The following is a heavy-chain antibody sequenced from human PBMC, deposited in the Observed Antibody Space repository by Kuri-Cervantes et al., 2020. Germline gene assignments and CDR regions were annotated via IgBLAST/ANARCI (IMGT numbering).Heavy chain of an antibody. V-gene: IGHV3-49*04. CDR3: AKDWRWERDCYGMNV. CDR1: GFTLSSYA. J-gene: IGHJ6*02. CDR2: IRSKAYGGTT. D-gene: IGHD5-24*01. Sequence: GESLKISCAASGFTLSSYAMSWVRQAPGKGLEWVGFIRSKAYGGTTEYAASVKGRFTISRDDSKNTVYLQMNSLRTEDTAVYYCAKDWRWERDCYGMNVWGQGTTVTVSS.